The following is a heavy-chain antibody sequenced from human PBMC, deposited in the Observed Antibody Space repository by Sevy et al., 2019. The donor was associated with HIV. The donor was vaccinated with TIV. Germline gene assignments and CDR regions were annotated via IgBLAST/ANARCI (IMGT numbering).Heavy chain of an antibody. Sequence: GGSLRLSCAASGFTFSTYAMSWVRQAPGKGLEWVSAISGSGDSTYYAYSVKGRFTISRDNSKNTLYLQMNSLRVEDTAVYYCAKIAAPFDYWGQGTLVTVSS. CDR2: ISGSGDST. D-gene: IGHD2-21*01. V-gene: IGHV3-23*01. J-gene: IGHJ4*02. CDR1: GFTFSTYA. CDR3: AKIAAPFDY.